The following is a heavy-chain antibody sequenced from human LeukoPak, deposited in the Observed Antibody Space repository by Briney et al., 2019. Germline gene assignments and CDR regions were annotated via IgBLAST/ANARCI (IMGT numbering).Heavy chain of an antibody. CDR3: ARGEYDILTGYKYYGMDV. CDR2: INPNSGGT. CDR1: GYTFTGYY. J-gene: IGHJ6*02. V-gene: IGHV1-2*02. D-gene: IGHD3-9*01. Sequence: ASVKVSCKASGYTFTGYYMHWVRQAPGQGLEWMGWINPNSGGTNYAQKFQGRVTMTRDTSISTAYMELSRPRSDDTAVYYCARGEYDILTGYKYYGMDVWGQGTTVTVSS.